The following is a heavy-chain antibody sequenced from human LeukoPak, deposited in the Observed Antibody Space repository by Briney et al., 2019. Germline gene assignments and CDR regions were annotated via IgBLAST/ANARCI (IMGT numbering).Heavy chain of an antibody. CDR2: ISGSSSTI. D-gene: IGHD1-14*01. J-gene: IGHJ4*02. Sequence: GGSLRLSCAASGFTFSRYSMNWVRQAPGKGLEWVSYISGSSSTIYYADSVKVRFTISRDNAKNSLYLQVNGMRAEDTAVYYCATFRLYNRAPDYWGQGTLVTVSS. CDR1: GFTFSRYS. V-gene: IGHV3-48*01. CDR3: ATFRLYNRAPDY.